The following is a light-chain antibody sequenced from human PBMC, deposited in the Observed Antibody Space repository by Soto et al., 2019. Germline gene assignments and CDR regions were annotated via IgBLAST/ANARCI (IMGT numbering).Light chain of an antibody. CDR3: QQGHNWTLS. V-gene: IGKV3-15*01. CDR2: SAS. CDR1: QSISTE. Sequence: EIAMTQSPATLSVSPGERATLSCRASQSISTELAWYQQIPGQPPRLLIYSASARATGVPARLTGSGSGSELTLTISGRQSEDCARCYFQQGHNWTLSLGQRTRLEI. J-gene: IGKJ2*01.